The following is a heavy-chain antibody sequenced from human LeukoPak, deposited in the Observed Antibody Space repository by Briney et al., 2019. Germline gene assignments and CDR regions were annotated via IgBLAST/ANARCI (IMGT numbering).Heavy chain of an antibody. CDR1: GFTFSSYW. J-gene: IGHJ4*02. D-gene: IGHD3-22*01. CDR3: ARDLRSSGRGGSLDY. CDR2: VTSSSSYV. V-gene: IGHV3-21*01. Sequence: GGSLRLSCVASGFTFSSYWMSWVRQAPGKRLEWVSSVTSSSSYVFYADSVKGRFTISRDNAKNSLYLQMNSLRAEDTAVYYCARDLRSSGRGGSLDYWGQGTLVTVSS.